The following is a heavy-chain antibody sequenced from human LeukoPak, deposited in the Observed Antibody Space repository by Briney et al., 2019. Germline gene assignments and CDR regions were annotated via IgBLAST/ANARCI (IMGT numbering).Heavy chain of an antibody. CDR1: GDSISSSDFY. CDR2: INYSGRT. CDR3: ARRRKDLNWFDP. Sequence: SETLSLTCTVSGDSISSSDFYWGWIRRPPGKGLEWIALINYSGRTFYNPSLESRVTISVDMSRNQFSLRLNSVTAADTAVYYCARRRKDLNWFDPWGQGTLVTVSS. J-gene: IGHJ5*02. V-gene: IGHV4-39*01.